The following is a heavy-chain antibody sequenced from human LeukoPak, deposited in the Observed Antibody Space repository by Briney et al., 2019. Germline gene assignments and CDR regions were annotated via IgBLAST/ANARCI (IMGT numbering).Heavy chain of an antibody. CDR3: ARGSYGRYFDY. Sequence: GGSLRLSCAASGFTFSSYAMSWVRQAPGKGLEWVSAITDSGGNTCYTAPVRGRFTISRDNSKNTLYLQMNSLRAEDTAVYYCARGSYGRYFDYWGQGTLVTVSS. V-gene: IGHV3-23*01. J-gene: IGHJ4*02. CDR1: GFTFSSYA. CDR2: ITDSGGNT. D-gene: IGHD3-16*01.